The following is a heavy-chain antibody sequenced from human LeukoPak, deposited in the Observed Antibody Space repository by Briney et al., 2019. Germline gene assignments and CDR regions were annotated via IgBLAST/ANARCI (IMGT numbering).Heavy chain of an antibody. J-gene: IGHJ3*02. CDR3: ARVRVNYYGSGSYFSLPFDI. CDR1: GFTFSSYA. CDR2: ISYDGSNK. V-gene: IGHV3-30-3*01. Sequence: PGGSLRLSCAASGFTFSSYAMHWVRQAPGKGLEWVAVISYDGSNKYYADSVKGRFTISRDNSKNTLYLQMNSLRAEDTAVYYCARVRVNYYGSGSYFSLPFDIWGQGTMVTVSS. D-gene: IGHD3-10*01.